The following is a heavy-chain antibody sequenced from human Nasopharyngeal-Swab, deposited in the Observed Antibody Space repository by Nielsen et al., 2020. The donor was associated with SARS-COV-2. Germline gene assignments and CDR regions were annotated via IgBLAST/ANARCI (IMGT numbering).Heavy chain of an antibody. J-gene: IGHJ4*02. Sequence: TLSLTCAASGFTFTTYALHCVPQAPAQALEWVAVISHDGSRKYYADSVTGRFTTSRDHSKNPLYLQMNSLRAEDTAVYYCAGRGSSDPFDSWGQGTLVTVSS. D-gene: IGHD6-6*01. CDR2: ISHDGSRK. CDR1: GFTFTTYA. CDR3: AGRGSSDPFDS. V-gene: IGHV3-30*04.